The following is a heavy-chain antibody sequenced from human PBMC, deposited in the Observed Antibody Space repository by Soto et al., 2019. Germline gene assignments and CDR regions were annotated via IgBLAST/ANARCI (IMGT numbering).Heavy chain of an antibody. J-gene: IGHJ4*02. CDR3: ARQDDILTGVDY. CDR2: VFSTGST. Sequence: SETLSLTCTVSGGSLNYYYWTWIRQPPGKGLEWIGFVFSTGSTNYNPSLKSRVTMSLDTSKNHFSLHLSSVTAADTAVYYCARQDDILTGVDYWGQGTLVTVSS. V-gene: IGHV4-59*08. CDR1: GGSLNYYY. D-gene: IGHD3-9*01.